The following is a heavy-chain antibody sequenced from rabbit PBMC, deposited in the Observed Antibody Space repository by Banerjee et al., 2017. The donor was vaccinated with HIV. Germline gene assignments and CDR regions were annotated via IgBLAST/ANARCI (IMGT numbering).Heavy chain of an antibody. CDR3: ARTYETGDYGGYPFIL. CDR1: GFSFSSRYY. D-gene: IGHD2-1*01. V-gene: IGHV1S45*01. CDR2: IDIGNTVT. Sequence: QEQLEESGGDLVKPEGSLTLTCTASGFSFSSRYYMYWVRQAPGKGLEWIACIDIGNTVTYYASWAKGRFTISKTSSTTVTLQMTSLTAADTATYFCARTYETGDYGGYPFILWGQGTLVTVS. J-gene: IGHJ4*01.